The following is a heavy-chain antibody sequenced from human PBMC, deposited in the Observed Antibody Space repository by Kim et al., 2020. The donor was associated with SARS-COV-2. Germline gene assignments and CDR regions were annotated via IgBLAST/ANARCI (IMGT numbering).Heavy chain of an antibody. D-gene: IGHD1-7*01. Sequence: ASVKVSCKASGYTFTSYYMHWVRQAPGQGLEWMGIINPSGGSTSYAQKFQGRVTMTRDTSTSTVYMELSSLRSEDTAVYCCARGPRGTGTTYWFDPWGQGTLVTVSS. CDR3: ARGPRGTGTTYWFDP. CDR2: INPSGGST. J-gene: IGHJ5*02. V-gene: IGHV1-46*01. CDR1: GYTFTSYY.